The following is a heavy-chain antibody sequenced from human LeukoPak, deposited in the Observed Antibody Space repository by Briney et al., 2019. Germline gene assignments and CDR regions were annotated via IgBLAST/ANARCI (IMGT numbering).Heavy chain of an antibody. V-gene: IGHV3-21*01. Sequence: GGSLRLSCAASGFTFSSYSMNWVGQTPGKGLEWVSSISSDSSYIYYADSMKGRFTISRDNAKNSLSLQINSLRAEDTAVYYCARDPGYFVFYFDYWGQGILVTVSS. CDR2: ISSDSSYI. CDR3: ARDPGYFVFYFDY. J-gene: IGHJ4*02. D-gene: IGHD3-9*01. CDR1: GFTFSSYS.